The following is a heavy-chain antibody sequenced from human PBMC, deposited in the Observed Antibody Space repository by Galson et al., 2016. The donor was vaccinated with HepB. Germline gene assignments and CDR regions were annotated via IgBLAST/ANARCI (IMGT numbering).Heavy chain of an antibody. CDR2: ISYDASNK. CDR1: GFTFSSYG. Sequence: SLRLSCAASGFTFSSYGMHWVRQAPGKGLEWVALISYDASNKYYADSVKGRFTISRDSSKSTLYLQINRLRVEDTAVYYCARDSPIWSGYSLDYWGQGTLVTVSS. J-gene: IGHJ4*02. V-gene: IGHV3-30*19. CDR3: ARDSPIWSGYSLDY. D-gene: IGHD3-3*01.